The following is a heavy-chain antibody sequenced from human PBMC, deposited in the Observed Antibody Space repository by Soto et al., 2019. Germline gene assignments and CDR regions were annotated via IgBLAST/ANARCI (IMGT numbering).Heavy chain of an antibody. CDR3: ATQAYYYDSSGYYYFDY. D-gene: IGHD3-22*01. J-gene: IGHJ4*02. CDR2: ISSSSSYT. Sequence: LRLSCAASGFTFSDYYMSWIRQAPGKGLEWVSYISSSSSYTNYADSVKGRFTISRDNAKNSLYLQMNSLRAEDTAVYYCATQAYYYDSSGYYYFDYWGQGTLVTVSS. CDR1: GFTFSDYY. V-gene: IGHV3-11*03.